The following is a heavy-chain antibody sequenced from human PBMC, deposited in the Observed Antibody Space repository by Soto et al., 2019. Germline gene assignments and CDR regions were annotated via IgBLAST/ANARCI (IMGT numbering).Heavy chain of an antibody. V-gene: IGHV4-59*08. CDR3: ARGGWRHIDY. CDR1: GGSISSYY. CDR2: IYYSGST. J-gene: IGHJ4*02. D-gene: IGHD3-3*01. Sequence: SETLSLTCTVSGGSISSYYWTWIRQPPGKGLEWIGYIYYSGSTNYNPSLKSRVTISVDTSKNQFSLKLSSVTAADTAVYYCARGGWRHIDYWGQGTLVTVSS.